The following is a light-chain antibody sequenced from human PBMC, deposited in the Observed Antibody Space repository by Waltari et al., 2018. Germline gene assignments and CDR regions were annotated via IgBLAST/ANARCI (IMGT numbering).Light chain of an antibody. V-gene: IGKV2-30*01. CDR3: MQVTHWPYT. CDR1: EGLVYSDGNTY. Sequence: DVVLTQSPLSLPATLGQPAAISCSSSEGLVYSDGNTYLSWFHQRPGQSPRRLIYQVSNRDSGVPDRFAGSGSGTNFILQISRVRAEDLGVYYCMQVTHWPYTFGQGTKLES. CDR2: QVS. J-gene: IGKJ2*01.